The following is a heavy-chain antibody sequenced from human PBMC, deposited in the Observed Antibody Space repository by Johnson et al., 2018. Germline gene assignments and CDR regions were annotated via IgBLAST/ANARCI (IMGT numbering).Heavy chain of an antibody. D-gene: IGHD3-3*01. V-gene: IGHV3-9*01. J-gene: IGHJ6*03. CDR1: GFTFDDYA. Sequence: VQLVQSGGGLVQPGRSLRLSCAASGFTFDDYAIHWVRQAPGKGLEWVSGISWNSGSIGYADSVKGRFTISRANDKNSMYRQMNSLRPEDTALYYCGFLEWPSYYMDVWGKGTTVTVSS. CDR2: ISWNSGSI. CDR3: GFLEWPSYYMDV.